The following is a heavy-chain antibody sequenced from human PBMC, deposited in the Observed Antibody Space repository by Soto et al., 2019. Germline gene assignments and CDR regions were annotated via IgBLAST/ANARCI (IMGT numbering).Heavy chain of an antibody. D-gene: IGHD3-22*01. CDR1: GFTFSSYA. J-gene: IGHJ4*02. V-gene: IGHV3-23*01. CDR2: ISGSGGST. CDR3: AKDGSRGNYYDSSGYYPFDY. Sequence: GGSLRLSCAASGFTFSSYAMSWVRQAPGKGLEWVSAISGSGGSTYYADSVKGRFTISRDNSKNTLYLQMNSLRAEDTAVYYCAKDGSRGNYYDSSGYYPFDYWGQGTLVTVSS.